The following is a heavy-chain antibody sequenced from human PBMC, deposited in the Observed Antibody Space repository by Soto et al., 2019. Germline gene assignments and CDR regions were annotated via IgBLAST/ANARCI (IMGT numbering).Heavy chain of an antibody. V-gene: IGHV3-53*01. CDR2: IYRDGST. J-gene: IGHJ4*02. Sequence: EVQLVESGGGLIQPGGSLRLSCAASGFIVSSNYMSWVRQAPGKGLEWVSVIYRDGSTYYADSVKGRLTISRDNSKNTLYLQMTSLRAEDTAVYYCARNYFDSGGGFDYWGQGTLVTVSS. CDR3: ARNYFDSGGGFDY. CDR1: GFIVSSNY. D-gene: IGHD3-22*01.